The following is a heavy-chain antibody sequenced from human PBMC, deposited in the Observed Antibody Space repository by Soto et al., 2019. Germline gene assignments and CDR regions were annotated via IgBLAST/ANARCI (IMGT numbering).Heavy chain of an antibody. CDR3: AKDLWFGEFLRVGGDFDY. J-gene: IGHJ4*02. Sequence: EVQLLESGGGLVQPGGSLRLSCAASGFTFSSYAMSWVRQAPGKGLEWVSAISGSGGSTYYADSVKGRFTISRDNSKNTLYLQMNSLRAEDTAVYYCAKDLWFGEFLRVGGDFDYWGQGTLVTVSS. V-gene: IGHV3-23*01. CDR2: ISGSGGST. CDR1: GFTFSSYA. D-gene: IGHD3-10*01.